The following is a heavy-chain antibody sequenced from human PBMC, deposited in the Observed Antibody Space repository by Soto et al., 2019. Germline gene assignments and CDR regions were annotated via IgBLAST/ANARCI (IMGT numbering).Heavy chain of an antibody. V-gene: IGHV3-48*01. CDR1: GFTFSNYS. CDR2: ISTSDPTI. J-gene: IGHJ6*03. CDR3: AREVTIFGVIGGYMDV. Sequence: EVQLVESGGGLVQPGGTLRLSCAASGFTFSNYSMNWVRQAPGKGLEWISYISTSDPTIYSTDSVKGRFTISRDNAKNSLYLQMNSLKAEDTAVYYCAREVTIFGVIGGYMDVSGKGTTVTVSS. D-gene: IGHD3-3*01.